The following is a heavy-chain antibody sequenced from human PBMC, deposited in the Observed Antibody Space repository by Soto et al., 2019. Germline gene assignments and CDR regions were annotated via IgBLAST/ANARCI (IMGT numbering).Heavy chain of an antibody. D-gene: IGHD3-3*01. J-gene: IGHJ6*03. CDR2: IYYSGST. Sequence: PSETLSLTCTVSGGSISSSSYYWGWIRQPPGKGLEWIGSIYYSGSTYYNPSLKSRVTISVDTSKNQFSLKLSSVTAADTAVYYCAKTGTYYDIGIGYTSAYYYYMDVWGKGTTVTVSS. CDR3: AKTGTYYDIGIGYTSAYYYYMDV. CDR1: GGSISSSSYY. V-gene: IGHV4-39*01.